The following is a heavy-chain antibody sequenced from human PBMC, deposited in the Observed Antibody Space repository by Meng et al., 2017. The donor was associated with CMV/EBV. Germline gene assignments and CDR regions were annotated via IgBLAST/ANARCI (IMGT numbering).Heavy chain of an antibody. J-gene: IGHJ6*02. D-gene: IGHD2-2*01. CDR2: INPNSGGT. CDR1: GYTFTGYY. Sequence: ASVKVSCKASGYTFTGYYMRWVRQAPGQGLEWMGWINPNSGGTNYAQKFQGRVTMTRDTSISTAYMELSRLRSDDTAVYYCASGRGSYCSSTSCSGVRYYYYGMDVWGQGTTVTVSS. CDR3: ASGRGSYCSSTSCSGVRYYYYGMDV. V-gene: IGHV1-2*02.